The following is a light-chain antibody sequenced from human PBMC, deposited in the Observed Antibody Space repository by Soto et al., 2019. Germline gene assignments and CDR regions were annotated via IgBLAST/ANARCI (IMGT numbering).Light chain of an antibody. CDR2: DVT. J-gene: IGLJ3*02. Sequence: QSVLTQPRSVSGSPGQSVTISCTGTSSDVGAYNFVSWYQHQPGKAPKLIIYDVTERPSGVPDRFSGSKSGNSASLTISGLQTEDEADYYCCSYAGTYSWVFGGGTQLTVL. CDR3: CSYAGTYSWV. V-gene: IGLV2-11*01. CDR1: SSDVGAYNF.